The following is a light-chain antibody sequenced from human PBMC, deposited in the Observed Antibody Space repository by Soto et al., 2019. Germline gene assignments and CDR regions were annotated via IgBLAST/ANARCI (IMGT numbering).Light chain of an antibody. CDR3: QKYVASPYI. J-gene: IGKJ2*01. V-gene: IGKV3-20*01. Sequence: DIVLTQSPGTLSLSPGERATLSCGASQSINSRSLAWYQQKPGQAPRLLIYDASSRATGIPDRFSASGSGTDFTLTISSLEPEDFAVYYCQKYVASPYICGQGTKGDIK. CDR1: QSINSRS. CDR2: DAS.